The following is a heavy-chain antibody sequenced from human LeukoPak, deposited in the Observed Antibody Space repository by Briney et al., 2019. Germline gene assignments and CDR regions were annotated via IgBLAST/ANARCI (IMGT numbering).Heavy chain of an antibody. CDR1: GFTFSSHS. CDR3: AISGAGVPIAH. CDR2: ISSSSSYI. D-gene: IGHD1-26*01. Sequence: GGSLRLSCAASGFTFSSHSMNWVRQPPGKGLEWVSSISSSSSYIYYADSVKGRFTTSRDNAKNSLYLQMNSLRAEDTAVYYCAISGAGVPIAHWGQGTLVTVSS. V-gene: IGHV3-21*01. J-gene: IGHJ5*02.